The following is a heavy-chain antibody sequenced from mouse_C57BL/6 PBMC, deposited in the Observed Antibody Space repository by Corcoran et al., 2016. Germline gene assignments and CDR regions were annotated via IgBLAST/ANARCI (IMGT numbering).Heavy chain of an antibody. CDR1: GYTFTDYY. CDR2: INPNNGGT. D-gene: IGHD2-4*01. CDR3: ARSDFYDYDSHWYFDV. Sequence: EVQLQQSGPELVKPGASVKISCKASGYTFTDYYMNWVKQSHGKSLEWIGDINPNNGGTSYNQKFKGKATLTVDKSSSTAYMELRSLTSEDSAGYYCARSDFYDYDSHWYFDVWGTGTTVTVSS. V-gene: IGHV1-26*01. J-gene: IGHJ1*03.